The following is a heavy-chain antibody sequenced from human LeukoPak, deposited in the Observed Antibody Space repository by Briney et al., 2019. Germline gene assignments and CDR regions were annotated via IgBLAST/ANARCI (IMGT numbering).Heavy chain of an antibody. D-gene: IGHD6-19*01. CDR2: IYRSGST. J-gene: IGHJ4*02. CDR1: GYSISSGYY. CDR3: ARTYSSGWYPTNHFDY. Sequence: SETLSLTCTVSGYSISSGYYWGWIRQPPGKGLEWIGSIYRSGSTYYNPSLKSRVTISVDTSKNQFSLKLSSVTAADTAVYYCARTYSSGWYPTNHFDYWGQGTLVTVSS. V-gene: IGHV4-38-2*02.